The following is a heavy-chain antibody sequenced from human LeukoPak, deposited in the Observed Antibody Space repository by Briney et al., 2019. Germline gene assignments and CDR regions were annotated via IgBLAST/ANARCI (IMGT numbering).Heavy chain of an antibody. Sequence: GGSLRLSCAASGFTFDDYTMHWVRQAPGKGLEWVSLISWDGGSTYYADSVKGRFTISRDNSKNSLYLQMNSLRTEDTALYYCAKDRGSRERTSRDGYIPAYWDYWGQGTLVTVSS. J-gene: IGHJ4*02. V-gene: IGHV3-43*01. CDR2: ISWDGGST. D-gene: IGHD5-24*01. CDR3: AKDRGSRERTSRDGYIPAYWDY. CDR1: GFTFDDYT.